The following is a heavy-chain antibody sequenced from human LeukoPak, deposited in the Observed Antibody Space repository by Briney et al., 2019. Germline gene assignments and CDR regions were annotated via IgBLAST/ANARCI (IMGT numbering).Heavy chain of an antibody. Sequence: PSETLSLTCSVSGASFSTNYWSWLRHPPGRGLEWIGYVFDSGSTNYNPSLTSRVTISVDTSTKQFSLRPSSVTAADTAVYYCARLYQQSKWKYYYYYMDVWGKGTAVTVSS. D-gene: IGHD1-1*01. V-gene: IGHV4-59*01. CDR2: VFDSGST. CDR1: GASFSTNY. CDR3: ARLYQQSKWKYYYYYMDV. J-gene: IGHJ6*03.